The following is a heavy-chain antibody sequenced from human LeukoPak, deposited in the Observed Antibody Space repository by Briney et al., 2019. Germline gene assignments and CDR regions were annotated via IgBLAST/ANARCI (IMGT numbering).Heavy chain of an antibody. J-gene: IGHJ4*02. V-gene: IGHV4-61*02. D-gene: IGHD3-10*01. Sequence: SETLSLTCTVSGGSISSGSYYWSWIRQPAGKGLEWIGRIYTSGSTNYNPSLKSRVTISVDTSKNQFSLKLSSVTAADTAVYYCARSMVRGVITGVFDYWGQGTLVTVSS. CDR1: GGSISSGSYY. CDR3: ARSMVRGVITGVFDY. CDR2: IYTSGST.